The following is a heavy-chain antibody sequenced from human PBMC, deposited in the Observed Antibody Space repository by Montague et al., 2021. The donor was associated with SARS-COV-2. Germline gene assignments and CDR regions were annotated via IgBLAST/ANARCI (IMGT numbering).Heavy chain of an antibody. Sequence: SLRLSCAASGFTFSSYAMSWVRQAPGKGLAWVSAISGSGGSTYYADSVKGRFTISRDNSKNTLYLQMNSLRAEHTAVYYCAKDYFPPEYSSSWPNAFDIWGQGTMVTVSS. CDR1: GFTFSSYA. V-gene: IGHV3-23*01. CDR2: ISGSGGST. J-gene: IGHJ3*02. CDR3: AKDYFPPEYSSSWPNAFDI. D-gene: IGHD6-13*01.